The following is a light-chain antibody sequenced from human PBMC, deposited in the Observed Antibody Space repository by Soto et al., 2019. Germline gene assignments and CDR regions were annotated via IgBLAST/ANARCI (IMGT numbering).Light chain of an antibody. Sequence: EFVLTQSPGILSVSPGERATLSCRASQSVSSDCLAWYRQRPGQAPRLLIYGASTRATGTPDRISGSGSGTDFTLTISRLEPEDFAVYYCQQCGSSRRTFGQGTKV. CDR2: GAS. CDR3: QQCGSSRRT. V-gene: IGKV3-20*01. J-gene: IGKJ1*01. CDR1: QSVSSDC.